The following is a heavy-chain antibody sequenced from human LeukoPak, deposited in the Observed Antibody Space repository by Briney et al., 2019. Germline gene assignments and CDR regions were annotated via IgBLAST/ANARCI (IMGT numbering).Heavy chain of an antibody. J-gene: IGHJ5*02. CDR2: IWNSGST. D-gene: IGHD6-6*01. Sequence: SETLSLTCSVSGESISSRTYYWTWIRQHPEKGLEWIGYIWNSGSTNYNPALKSRVTISVDTSKNQFSLKLTSVTAADTATYYCARDVSSMFPNWFDPWGQGILVIVSS. CDR3: ARDVSSMFPNWFDP. V-gene: IGHV4-31*03. CDR1: GESISSRTYY.